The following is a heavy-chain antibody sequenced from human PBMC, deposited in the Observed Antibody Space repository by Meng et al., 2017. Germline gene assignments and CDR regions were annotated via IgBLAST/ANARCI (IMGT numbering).Heavy chain of an antibody. CDR1: GGTFSSYA. Sequence: QGQLVQVGAEVKKPGSSVKVSWKASGGTFSSYAISWVRQAPGQGLEWMGGIIPIFGTANYAQKFQGRVTITADESTSTAYMELSSLRSEDMAVYYCARDESYIAVAGPNGFDPWGQGTLVTVSS. D-gene: IGHD6-19*01. V-gene: IGHV1-69*01. J-gene: IGHJ5*02. CDR3: ARDESYIAVAGPNGFDP. CDR2: IIPIFGTA.